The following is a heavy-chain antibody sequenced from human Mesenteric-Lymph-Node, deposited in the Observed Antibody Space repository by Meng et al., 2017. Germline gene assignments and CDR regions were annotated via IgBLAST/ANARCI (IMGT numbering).Heavy chain of an antibody. V-gene: IGHV3-33*01. D-gene: IGHD6-13*01. CDR1: GFTFSSYG. Sequence: LSLTCAASGFTFSSYGMHWVRQAPGKGLEWVAVIWYDGSNKYYADSVKGRFTISRDNSKNTLYLQMNSLRAEDTAVYYCARDIAGTTRGVYWGQGTLVTVSS. CDR2: IWYDGSNK. CDR3: ARDIAGTTRGVY. J-gene: IGHJ4*02.